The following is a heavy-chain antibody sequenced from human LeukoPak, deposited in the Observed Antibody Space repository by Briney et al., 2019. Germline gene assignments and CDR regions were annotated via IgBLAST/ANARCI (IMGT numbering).Heavy chain of an antibody. CDR3: ASEVVTRGVAGY. D-gene: IGHD3-22*01. CDR1: GGTFSSYA. Sequence: ASVKVSCKASGGTFSSYAISWVRQAPGQGLEWMGGIIPIFGTANYAQKFQGRVTITADESTSTAYMELSSLRSEDTAVYYCASEVVTRGVAGYWGQGTLVTVSS. J-gene: IGHJ4*02. CDR2: IIPIFGTA. V-gene: IGHV1-69*13.